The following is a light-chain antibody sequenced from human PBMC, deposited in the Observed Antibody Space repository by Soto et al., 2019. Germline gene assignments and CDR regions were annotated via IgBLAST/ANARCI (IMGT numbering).Light chain of an antibody. CDR2: KAS. J-gene: IGKJ4*01. Sequence: DIQMTQSPSTLSASVGERVTITCRASQSITTWLAWYRQKPGKAPKLLIYKASSLEGGVPSRFSGRGSGTEFNITISSLQPDDFATYYCQQYNTYPLTFGGGTTVEIK. CDR3: QQYNTYPLT. V-gene: IGKV1-5*03. CDR1: QSITTW.